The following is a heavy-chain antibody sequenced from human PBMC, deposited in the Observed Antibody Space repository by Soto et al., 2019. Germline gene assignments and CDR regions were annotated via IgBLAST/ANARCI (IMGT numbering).Heavy chain of an antibody. V-gene: IGHV3-33*01. D-gene: IGHD6-13*01. Sequence: GGSLRLSCAASGFTFSSYGMHWVRQAPGKGLEWVAVIWYDGSNKYYADSVKGRFTISRDNSKNTLYLQMNSLRAEDTAVYYCARPPDSSSWYYYYYYGMDVWGQGTTVTVSS. CDR3: ARPPDSSSWYYYYYYGMDV. J-gene: IGHJ6*02. CDR2: IWYDGSNK. CDR1: GFTFSSYG.